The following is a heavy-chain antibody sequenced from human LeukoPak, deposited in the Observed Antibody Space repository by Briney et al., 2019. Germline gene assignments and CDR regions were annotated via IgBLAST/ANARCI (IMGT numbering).Heavy chain of an antibody. J-gene: IGHJ6*03. CDR1: GFTFSSYS. D-gene: IGHD6-13*01. Sequence: PGGSLRLSCAASGFTFSSYSMNWVRQAPGKGLEWVAVISYDGSNKYYADSVKGRFTISRDNSKNTLYLQMSSLRAEDTAVYYCARDQGAQQPTHVGYMDVWGKGTTVTVSS. V-gene: IGHV3-30*03. CDR2: ISYDGSNK. CDR3: ARDQGAQQPTHVGYMDV.